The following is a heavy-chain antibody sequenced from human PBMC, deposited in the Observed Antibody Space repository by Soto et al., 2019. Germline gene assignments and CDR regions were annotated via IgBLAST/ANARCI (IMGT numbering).Heavy chain of an antibody. CDR3: ARTERWLQLNRTYHFDY. CDR1: GYSFTSYD. Sequence: ASVKVSCKASGYSFTSYDINWVRQATGQGLEWMGWMNPNSGNTGHAQKFQGRVTMTRNTSISTAYMELSSLRSEDTAVYYYARTERWLQLNRTYHFDYWGQGTLVTVSS. V-gene: IGHV1-8*01. D-gene: IGHD1-1*01. J-gene: IGHJ4*02. CDR2: MNPNSGNT.